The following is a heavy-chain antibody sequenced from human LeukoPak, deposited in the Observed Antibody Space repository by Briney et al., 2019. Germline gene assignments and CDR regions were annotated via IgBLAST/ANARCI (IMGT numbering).Heavy chain of an antibody. Sequence: SETLSLTCTVSGGSISSYYWSWIRQPPGKGLEWIGYIYYSGSTNYNPSLKSRVTISVDTSKNQSSLKLSSVTAADTAVYYCARGHDYVWGSYRGYDYWGQGTLVTVSS. V-gene: IGHV4-59*12. CDR2: IYYSGST. CDR3: ARGHDYVWGSYRGYDY. J-gene: IGHJ4*02. D-gene: IGHD3-16*02. CDR1: GGSISSYY.